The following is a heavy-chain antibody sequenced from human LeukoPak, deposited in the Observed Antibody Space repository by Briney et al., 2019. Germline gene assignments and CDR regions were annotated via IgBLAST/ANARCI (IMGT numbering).Heavy chain of an antibody. CDR3: ARLMDNNYDGSAFDY. CDR2: IGTCDGHT. D-gene: IGHD3-22*01. Sequence: ASVKVSCKPSGYSFTDYIIAWVRQAPGQGLEWLGWIGTCDGHTNYAQKVQGRVTMTTDTSAAAAYLELRSLTSDDTALYYCARLMDNNYDGSAFDYWGQGTLVTVSS. J-gene: IGHJ4*02. CDR1: GYSFTDYI. V-gene: IGHV1-18*01.